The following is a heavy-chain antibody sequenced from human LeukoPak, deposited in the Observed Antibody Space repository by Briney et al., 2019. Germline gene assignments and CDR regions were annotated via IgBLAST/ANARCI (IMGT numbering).Heavy chain of an antibody. J-gene: IGHJ3*02. Sequence: SETLSLTCTVSGGSISSYYWSWIRQPPGKGLEWIGYIYYSGSTNYNPSLKSRVTISVDTSENQFSLKLSSVTAADTAVYYCARPIRSPPYAFDIWGQGTMVTVSS. CDR3: ARPIRSPPYAFDI. V-gene: IGHV4-59*01. D-gene: IGHD2-15*01. CDR1: GGSISSYY. CDR2: IYYSGST.